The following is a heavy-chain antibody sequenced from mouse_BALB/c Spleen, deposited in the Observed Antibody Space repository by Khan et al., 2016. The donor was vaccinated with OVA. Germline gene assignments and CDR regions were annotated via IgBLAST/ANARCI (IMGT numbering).Heavy chain of an antibody. J-gene: IGHJ2*01. Sequence: QVQLKQSGPELVRPGVSVKISCKGSGYTFTDYAMYWVKQSLAKSLEWIGLISTYSGNTNYNQTFKGKATMTVDKSSSPAYMELARLTSEDSAIYCCARPAYDGYYDYWGQGTTLTVSS. D-gene: IGHD2-3*01. CDR3: ARPAYDGYYDY. CDR2: ISTYSGNT. V-gene: IGHV1S137*01. CDR1: GYTFTDYA.